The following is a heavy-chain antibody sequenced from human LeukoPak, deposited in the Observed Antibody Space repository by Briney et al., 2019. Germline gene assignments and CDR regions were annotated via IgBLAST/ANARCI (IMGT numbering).Heavy chain of an antibody. CDR3: ARDNSSGWYVGY. J-gene: IGHJ4*02. V-gene: IGHV1-69*04. CDR1: GGTFTIYA. D-gene: IGHD6-19*01. CDR2: IIPILGIA. Sequence: SVTVSCKSSGGTFTIYAISWVRQAPGQGLEWMGRIIPILGIANYAQKFQGRVTITADKSTSTAYMELSSLRSEDTAVYYCARDNSSGWYVGYWGQGTLVTVSS.